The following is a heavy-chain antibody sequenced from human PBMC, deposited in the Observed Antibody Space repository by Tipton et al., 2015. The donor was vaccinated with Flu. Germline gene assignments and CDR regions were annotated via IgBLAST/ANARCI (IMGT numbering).Heavy chain of an antibody. CDR3: VRGLQPLRY. CDR1: GFTFSDYW. D-gene: IGHD2-15*01. J-gene: IGHJ4*02. V-gene: IGHV3-7*01. CDR2: MKQDGSET. Sequence: SLRLSCAASGFTFSDYWMTWVRQAPGKGLEWLANMKQDGSETFYVDSVKGRFTISRDNAKNSLYLQMSSLRAEDTAVYYCVRGLQPLRYWGQGALVTASS.